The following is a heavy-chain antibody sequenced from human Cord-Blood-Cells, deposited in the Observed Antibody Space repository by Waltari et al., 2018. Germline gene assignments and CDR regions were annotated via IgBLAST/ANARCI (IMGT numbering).Heavy chain of an antibody. CDR2: ISYDGSNK. V-gene: IGHV3-30-3*01. CDR3: ARDPRSGYDY. J-gene: IGHJ4*02. CDR1: GFTFSRYA. D-gene: IGHD3-3*01. Sequence: QVQLVESGGGAVQPGRSLRLSCAASGFTFSRYAMHWARQAPGKGLGWVAVISYDGSNKYYADSVKGRFTISRDNSKNTLYLQMNSLRAEDTAVYYCARDPRSGYDYWGQGTLVTVSS.